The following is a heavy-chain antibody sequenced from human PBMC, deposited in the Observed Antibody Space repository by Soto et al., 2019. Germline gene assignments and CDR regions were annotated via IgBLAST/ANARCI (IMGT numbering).Heavy chain of an antibody. Sequence: QVQLVQSGAEVKKPGSSVKVSCKASGGTFRSYAISWVRQAPGQGLEWMGGIIPIFGTANYAQKFQGRVTITADESTSTAYMELSSLRSEDTAVYYCARGAIEEYSSSPNWFDPWGQGTLVTVSS. CDR3: ARGAIEEYSSSPNWFDP. CDR2: IIPIFGTA. V-gene: IGHV1-69*01. CDR1: GGTFRSYA. J-gene: IGHJ5*02. D-gene: IGHD6-6*01.